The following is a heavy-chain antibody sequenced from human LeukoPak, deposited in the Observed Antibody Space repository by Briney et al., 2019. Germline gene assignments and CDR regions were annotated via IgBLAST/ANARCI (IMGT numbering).Heavy chain of an antibody. D-gene: IGHD5-12*01. J-gene: IGHJ4*02. CDR1: RGTFSSYA. V-gene: IGHV1-69*05. CDR3: ARDPLDSGYEIV. Sequence: SVTVSCKASRGTFSSYAISWVRQAPGQGLEWMGGFVLIFRTANYAQKSQGRVTITTDESPSTAYMELSSLRSEDTAVYYCARDPLDSGYEIVWGQGNLVTVSS. CDR2: FVLIFRTA.